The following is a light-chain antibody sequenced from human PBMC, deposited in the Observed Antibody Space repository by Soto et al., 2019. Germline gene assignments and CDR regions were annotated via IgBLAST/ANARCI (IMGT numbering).Light chain of an antibody. V-gene: IGKV3-15*01. Sequence: EIVMTQSPATLSVSPGERATLSCRASQSVSSKLAWYQQKPGQGPRLLIYVASTRATGIPARFSGSGSGTELTLTISSLQSEDFAVYYCQHYSTCLWTFGQGTKVEIK. CDR3: QHYSTCLWT. CDR2: VAS. J-gene: IGKJ1*01. CDR1: QSVSSK.